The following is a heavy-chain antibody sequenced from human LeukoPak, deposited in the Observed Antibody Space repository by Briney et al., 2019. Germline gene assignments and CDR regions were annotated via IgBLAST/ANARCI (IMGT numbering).Heavy chain of an antibody. CDR1: GGSISSYY. CDR2: IYTSGST. D-gene: IGHD5-12*01. CDR3: ARVSDYAHNWFDP. Sequence: PSETLSLACTVSGGSISSYYWGWIRQPAGKGLEWIGRIYTSGSTNYNPSLKSRVTMSVDTSKNQFSLKLSSVTAADTAVYYCARVSDYAHNWFDPWGQGALVTVSS. V-gene: IGHV4-4*07. J-gene: IGHJ5*02.